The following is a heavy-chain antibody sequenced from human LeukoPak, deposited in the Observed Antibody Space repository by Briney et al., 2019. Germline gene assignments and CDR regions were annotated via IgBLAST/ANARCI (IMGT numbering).Heavy chain of an antibody. J-gene: IGHJ4*02. V-gene: IGHV4-39*07. D-gene: IGHD3-16*02. CDR1: GGSISSTNYY. CDR2: INHSGST. CDR3: ARLWNYDYIWGSYRFFDY. Sequence: PSETLSLTCTVSGGSISSTNYYWGWIRQPPGKGLEWIGEINHSGSTNYNPSLKSRVTISVDTSKNQFSLKLSSVTAADTAVYYCARLWNYDYIWGSYRFFDYWGQGTLVTVSS.